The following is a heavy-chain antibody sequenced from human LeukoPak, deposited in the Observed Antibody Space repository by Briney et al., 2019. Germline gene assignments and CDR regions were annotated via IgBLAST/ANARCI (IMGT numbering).Heavy chain of an antibody. J-gene: IGHJ4*02. D-gene: IGHD3-22*01. CDR1: GFIFSNYV. Sequence: PGGSLRLSCAASGFIFSNYVFHWVRQAPGKGLEWVTLISYDGSKKHYAASVEGRFTISRDNSKNTVSLQMNSLRAEDTAVYYCARRGYESSGPKYYFDHWGQGILVTVSS. CDR2: ISYDGSKK. V-gene: IGHV3-30-3*01. CDR3: ARRGYESSGPKYYFDH.